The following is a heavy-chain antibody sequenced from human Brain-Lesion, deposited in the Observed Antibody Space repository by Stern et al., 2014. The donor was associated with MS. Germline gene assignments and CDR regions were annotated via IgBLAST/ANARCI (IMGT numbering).Heavy chain of an antibody. V-gene: IGHV4-61*02. Sequence: QVQLGQSGPGLVKPSQTLSLSCTVSGGSISSGGYYWSWIRQPAGKGLEWIGRIFKRGSTSYNPSLKSRVPPSKDTSTNQISRRLNSMTAADTAVYYCARGRVVPGFQYYATDVWGQGTTVIVSS. CDR3: ARGRVVPGFQYYATDV. CDR2: IFKRGST. J-gene: IGHJ6*02. D-gene: IGHD2-2*01. CDR1: GGSISSGGYY.